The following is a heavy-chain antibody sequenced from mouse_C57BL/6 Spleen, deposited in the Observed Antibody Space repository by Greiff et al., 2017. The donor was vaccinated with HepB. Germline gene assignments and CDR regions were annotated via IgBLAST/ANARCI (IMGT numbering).Heavy chain of an antibody. Sequence: EVKLMESGGGLVQSGRSLRLSCATSGFTFSDFYMEWVRQATGKGLEWIAASRNKANDYTTEYSASVKGRFIVSRDTSQSILYLQMNALRAEATAIDYCARDALWYFGVWGTGATVTFAS. J-gene: IGHJ1*03. CDR3: ARDALWYFGV. V-gene: IGHV7-1*01. CDR2: SRNKANDYTT. CDR1: GFTFSDFY.